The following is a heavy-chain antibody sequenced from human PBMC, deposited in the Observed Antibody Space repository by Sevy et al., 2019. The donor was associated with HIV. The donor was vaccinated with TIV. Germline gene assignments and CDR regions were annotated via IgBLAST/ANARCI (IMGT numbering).Heavy chain of an antibody. V-gene: IGHV3-30-3*01. CDR2: ISYDGSNK. J-gene: IGHJ6*03. CDR3: SRSQPPRDYYYYYYMDV. Sequence: GGSLRLSCAASGFTFSSYAMHWVRQAPGKGLEWVAVISYDGSNKNYADSVKGGFTISRDNSKNTLYLQMNSLRAEDTAVYYWSRSQPPRDYYYYYYMDVWGQGTTVTVSS. D-gene: IGHD3-10*01. CDR1: GFTFSSYA.